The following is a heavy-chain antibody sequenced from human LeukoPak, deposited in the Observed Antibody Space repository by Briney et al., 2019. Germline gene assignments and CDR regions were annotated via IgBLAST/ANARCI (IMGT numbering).Heavy chain of an antibody. D-gene: IGHD6-13*01. J-gene: IGHJ4*02. CDR2: ISYDGSNK. CDR3: ASGDSSSWTQLDY. Sequence: PGGSLRLSCAASGFTFSSYAMHWVRQAPGKGLEWVAVISYDGSNKYYADSVKGRFTISRDNSTNTLYLQMNSLRAEDTAVYYCASGDSSSWTQLDYWGQGTLVTVSS. V-gene: IGHV3-30*04. CDR1: GFTFSSYA.